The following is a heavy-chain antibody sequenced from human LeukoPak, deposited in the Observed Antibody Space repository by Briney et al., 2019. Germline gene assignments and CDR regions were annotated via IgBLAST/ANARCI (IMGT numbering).Heavy chain of an antibody. Sequence: ASVKVSSKASGYSFTRYGISLVRQAPGEGLEWMGWISAYNGNTNYAQKLQGRVTMTTDTSTSTAYMELRSLRSDDTAVYYCARDCDRSGYYCYWGQETLVTVSS. J-gene: IGHJ4*02. CDR2: ISAYNGNT. CDR1: GYSFTRYG. CDR3: ARDCDRSGYYCY. D-gene: IGHD3-22*01. V-gene: IGHV1-18*01.